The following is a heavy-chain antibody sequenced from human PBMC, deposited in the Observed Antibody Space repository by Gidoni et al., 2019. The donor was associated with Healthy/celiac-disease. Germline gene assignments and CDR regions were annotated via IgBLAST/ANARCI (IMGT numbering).Heavy chain of an antibody. CDR3: ARGRARIMITFGGGVIDY. CDR1: SGYY. D-gene: IGHD3-16*01. V-gene: IGHV4-34*01. J-gene: IGHJ4*02. Sequence: SGYYWSWIRQPPGKGLEWLGEINHSGSTNYNPSLKSRVTISVDTSKNQFSLKLSSVTAADTAVYYCARGRARIMITFGGGVIDYWGQGTLVTVSS. CDR2: INHSGST.